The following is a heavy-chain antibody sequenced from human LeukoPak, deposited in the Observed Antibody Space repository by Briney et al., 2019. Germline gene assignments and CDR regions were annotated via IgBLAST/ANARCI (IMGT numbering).Heavy chain of an antibody. CDR3: ARDSNADYFDY. D-gene: IGHD4-11*01. V-gene: IGHV4-39*07. CDR2: IYYSGST. CDR1: GGSISSSSYY. J-gene: IGHJ4*02. Sequence: SETLSLTCTVSGGSISSSSYYWGWIRQPPGKGLEWIGSIYYSGSTYYNPSLKSRVTISVDTSKNQFSLKLSSVTAADTALYYCARDSNADYFDYWGQGTLVTVSS.